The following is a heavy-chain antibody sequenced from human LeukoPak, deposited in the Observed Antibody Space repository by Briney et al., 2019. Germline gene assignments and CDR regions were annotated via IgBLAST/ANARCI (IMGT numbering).Heavy chain of an antibody. D-gene: IGHD6-19*01. CDR3: ASDSSADAFDI. V-gene: IGHV1-2*06. Sequence: ASVKVSCKASGYAFTGYYMHWVRQAPGQGLEWMGRINPNSGGTNNAQKFQGGVTMTRGTSISTAYMELSRLRSDDTAVYYCASDSSADAFDIWGQGTMVTVSS. CDR1: GYAFTGYY. CDR2: INPNSGGT. J-gene: IGHJ3*02.